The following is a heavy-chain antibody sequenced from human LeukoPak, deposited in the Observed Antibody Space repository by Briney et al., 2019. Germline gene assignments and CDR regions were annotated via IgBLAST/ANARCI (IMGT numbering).Heavy chain of an antibody. Sequence: GESLQISCQGSGYSFTSYWIGWVRPLPGKGLEWMGIIYPGDSDTRYSPSFQGQVTISADKSISTAYLQWSSLKASDTAMYYCARGYLGMATIPEYFQHWGQGTLVTVSS. CDR3: ARGYLGMATIPEYFQH. J-gene: IGHJ1*01. V-gene: IGHV5-51*01. D-gene: IGHD5-24*01. CDR1: GYSFTSYW. CDR2: IYPGDSDT.